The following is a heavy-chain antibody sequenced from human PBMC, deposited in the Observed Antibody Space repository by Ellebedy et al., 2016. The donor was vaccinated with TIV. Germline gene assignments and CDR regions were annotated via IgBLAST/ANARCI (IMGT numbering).Heavy chain of an antibody. D-gene: IGHD6-13*01. CDR1: GFTVSSNN. J-gene: IGHJ5*02. CDR2: IYSGGST. V-gene: IGHV3-66*01. CDR3: AKAPPQSSSSWYDNWFDP. Sequence: GESLKISCAASGFTVSSNNMNWVRQAPGKGLEWVSVIYSGGSTYYADSVKGRFTISRDNSNNTLYLQINSLRAEDTAVYYCAKAPPQSSSSWYDNWFDPWGQGTLVTVSS.